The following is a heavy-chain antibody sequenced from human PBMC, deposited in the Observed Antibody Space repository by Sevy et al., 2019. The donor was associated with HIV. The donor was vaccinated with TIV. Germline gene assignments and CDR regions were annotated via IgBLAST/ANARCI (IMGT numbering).Heavy chain of an antibody. J-gene: IGHJ4*02. V-gene: IGHV4-39*01. Sequence: SETLSLTCTVSGDSVSTSNKFWGWIRQPPGKGLEWIGSIHLTLSTFYNPSLKSRVIISEDTSKNQFSLRLSSVSAAETAVYYGAGTEDGVGSAQGDSTSYPYAGDHYFDRWGRGTLVTVSS. CDR2: IHLTLST. CDR3: AGTEDGVGSAQGDSTSYPYAGDHYFDR. D-gene: IGHD2-8*01. CDR1: GDSVSTSNKF.